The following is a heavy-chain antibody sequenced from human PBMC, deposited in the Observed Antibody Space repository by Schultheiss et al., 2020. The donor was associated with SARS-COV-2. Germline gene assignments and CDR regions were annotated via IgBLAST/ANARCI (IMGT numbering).Heavy chain of an antibody. CDR2: INHSGST. Sequence: SETLSLTCTVSGGSISSYYWSWIRQPPGKGLEWIGEINHSGSTNYNPSLKSRVTISVDTSKNQFSLKLSSVTAADTAVYYCARGRGYSSSFYYYYMDVWGKGTTVTVSS. CDR3: ARGRGYSSSFYYYYMDV. CDR1: GGSISSYY. V-gene: IGHV4-34*01. D-gene: IGHD6-6*01. J-gene: IGHJ6*03.